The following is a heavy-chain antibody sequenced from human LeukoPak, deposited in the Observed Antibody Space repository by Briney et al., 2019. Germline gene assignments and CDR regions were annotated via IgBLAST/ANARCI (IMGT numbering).Heavy chain of an antibody. Sequence: SETLSLTCAVYGGSFGSYYWSWIRQPPGQRLEWFGELNHSGITNYNSSLKSRATISVDTSRNQFSLKLSSVTAADTAVYYCARAGFALAPHRGTPFDYWGQGTLVTVSS. J-gene: IGHJ4*02. CDR3: ARAGFALAPHRGTPFDY. V-gene: IGHV4-34*01. CDR2: LNHSGIT. D-gene: IGHD6-6*01. CDR1: GGSFGSYY.